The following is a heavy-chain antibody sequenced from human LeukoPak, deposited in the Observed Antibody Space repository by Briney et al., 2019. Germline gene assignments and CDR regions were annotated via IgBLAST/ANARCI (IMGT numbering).Heavy chain of an antibody. D-gene: IGHD6-6*01. J-gene: IGHJ4*02. Sequence: GGSLRLSCAASGFTFSSYGMHWVRQAPGKGLEWVAVIWYDGSNKYYADSVKGRFTISRDNSKNTLYLQMNSLRAEDTAVYYCAREAKQLVRNYFDYWGQGTLVTVSS. CDR1: GFTFSSYG. CDR3: AREAKQLVRNYFDY. CDR2: IWYDGSNK. V-gene: IGHV3-33*01.